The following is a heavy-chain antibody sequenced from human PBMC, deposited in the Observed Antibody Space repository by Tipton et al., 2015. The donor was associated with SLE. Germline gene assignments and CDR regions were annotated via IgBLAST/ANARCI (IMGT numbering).Heavy chain of an antibody. D-gene: IGHD3-22*01. CDR1: GYTFTTYD. J-gene: IGHJ6*02. V-gene: IGHV1-8*01. CDR2: INPNRGNT. CDR3: ARGSVIGTSPFGMDV. Sequence: QLVQSGPEVRKPGASVKVSCKASGYTFTTYDVNWVRQATGQGLEWMGWINPNRGNTGCAQRFQGRVTMTRNTSISTAYMEVSSLTSEDTAVYYCARGSVIGTSPFGMDVWGQGTTVTVSS.